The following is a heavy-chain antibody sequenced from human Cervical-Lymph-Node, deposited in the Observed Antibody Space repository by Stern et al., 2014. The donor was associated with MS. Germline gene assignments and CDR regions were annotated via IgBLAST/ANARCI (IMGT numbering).Heavy chain of an antibody. Sequence: VQLVEAGADVKKPGSSVRVSCKASGDISGLRQGPGQGLEYMCSIIRPVGTAHYTQRFQGRLTITADKSTNTAYMELSSLRSDDTAIYYCAPGAGDNWFDPWGQGTLVSVSS. CDR1: GD. CDR2: IIRPVGTA. J-gene: IGHJ5*02. D-gene: IGHD3-10*01. CDR3: APGAGDNWFDP. V-gene: IGHV1-69*06.